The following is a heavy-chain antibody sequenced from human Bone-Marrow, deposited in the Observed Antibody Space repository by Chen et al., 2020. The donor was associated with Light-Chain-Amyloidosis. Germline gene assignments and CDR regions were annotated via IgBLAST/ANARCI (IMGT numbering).Heavy chain of an antibody. Sequence: EVQLVQSGAEVKKPGESMRISCKVSGYTSTSYWINWVRQMPGKGLEWMGRIDPSDSSTEYSPSFQGHVILSADKSVSTAYLQWTTLKASDSAMYFCASGVENSRWFYFDFWGQGTLVTGSS. CDR1: GYTSTSYW. CDR2: IDPSDSST. V-gene: IGHV5-10-1*03. J-gene: IGHJ4*02. CDR3: ASGVENSRWFYFDF. D-gene: IGHD6-13*01.